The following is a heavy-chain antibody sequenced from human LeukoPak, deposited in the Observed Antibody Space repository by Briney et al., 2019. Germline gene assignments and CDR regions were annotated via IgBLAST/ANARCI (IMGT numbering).Heavy chain of an antibody. Sequence: GGSLRLSCAASGFTFSSYAMSWVRQAPGKGLEWVSAISGSGGSTYYADSVKGRFTTSRDNSKNTLYLQMNSLRAEDTAVYYCAKDQTAAGLDYYYYGMDVWGQGTTVTVSS. D-gene: IGHD6-13*01. V-gene: IGHV3-23*01. CDR1: GFTFSSYA. J-gene: IGHJ6*02. CDR2: ISGSGGST. CDR3: AKDQTAAGLDYYYYGMDV.